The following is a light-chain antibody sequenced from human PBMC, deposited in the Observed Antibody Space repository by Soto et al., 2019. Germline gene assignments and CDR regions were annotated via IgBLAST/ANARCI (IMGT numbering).Light chain of an antibody. CDR1: QSVNSD. V-gene: IGKV3-15*01. J-gene: IGKJ4*01. CDR3: QQNHNWPPT. Sequence: DIVMTQSPVALSVSPGERATLSCRASQSVNSDLVWYQQKPGQAPRLLIYDAATRVTGLPDRFSGSGSGTEFTLTISSLQSEDFAIYYCQQNHNWPPTFGGGTKVEIK. CDR2: DAA.